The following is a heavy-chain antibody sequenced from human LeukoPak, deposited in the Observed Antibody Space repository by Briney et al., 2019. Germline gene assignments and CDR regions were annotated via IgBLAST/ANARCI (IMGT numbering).Heavy chain of an antibody. CDR3: ARVQKSSTAMAKWGHFDY. Sequence: PSETLSLTCAVYGGSFSGYYWSWLRQPPGKGLEWIGEINHSGSTNYNPPLKRRVTISVDTSKNHVSLKLRSVTAADTAVYYCARVQKSSTAMAKWGHFDYRGQGTLVTVSS. V-gene: IGHV4-34*01. CDR1: GGSFSGYY. J-gene: IGHJ4*02. CDR2: INHSGST. D-gene: IGHD5-18*01.